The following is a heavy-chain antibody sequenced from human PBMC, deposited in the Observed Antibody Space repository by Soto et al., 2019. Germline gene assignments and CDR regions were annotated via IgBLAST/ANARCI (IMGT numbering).Heavy chain of an antibody. D-gene: IGHD4-17*01. CDR3: ATTVTTILYLDY. CDR2: IYYSGST. V-gene: IGHV4-39*01. CDR1: DGSISSSSYY. J-gene: IGHJ4*02. Sequence: QLQLQESGPGLVKPSETLSLTCTVSDGSISSSSYYWGWVRQPPGKGLEWIGSIYYSGSTYYNPSLKSRVTVSGDTAKNQFSLKLSSVTAADTAVYYCATTVTTILYLDYWGQGILVTVSS.